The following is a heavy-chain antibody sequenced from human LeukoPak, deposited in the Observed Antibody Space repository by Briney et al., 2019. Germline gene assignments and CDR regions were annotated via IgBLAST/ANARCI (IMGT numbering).Heavy chain of an antibody. V-gene: IGHV3-21*01. CDR3: ARGLVVGYNWNDASDYFDY. Sequence: GGSLRLSCAASGFTFSSYSMNWVRQAPGKGLEWVSSISSSSSYIYYADSVKGRFTISRDNAKNSLYLQMNSLRAEDTAVYYCARGLVVGYNWNDASDYFDYWGQGTLVTVSS. J-gene: IGHJ4*02. CDR2: ISSSSSYI. D-gene: IGHD1-1*01. CDR1: GFTFSSYS.